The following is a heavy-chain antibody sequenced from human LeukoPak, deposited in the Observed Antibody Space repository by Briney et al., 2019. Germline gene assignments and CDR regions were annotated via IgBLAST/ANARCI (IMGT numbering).Heavy chain of an antibody. J-gene: IGHJ3*02. CDR3: AGSPTVDAAFDI. CDR2: ISGSAGST. Sequence: GGSLRLSCAASGFTFSSYAMSWVRQAPGKGLEWVSSISGSAGSTYYADSVRGRFTVSRDNSRNTRALQMNSLRAEDTAVHYCAGSPTVDAAFDIWGQGTMVTVSS. CDR1: GFTFSSYA. D-gene: IGHD4-23*01. V-gene: IGHV3-23*01.